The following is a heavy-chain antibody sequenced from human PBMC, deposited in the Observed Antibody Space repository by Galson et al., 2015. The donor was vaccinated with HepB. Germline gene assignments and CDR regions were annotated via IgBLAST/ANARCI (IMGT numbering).Heavy chain of an antibody. J-gene: IGHJ6*02. CDR3: ARAPLSYYNGIPTYYYGMDV. CDR1: GGTFSSYA. D-gene: IGHD3-10*01. Sequence: SVKVSCKASGGTFSSYAISWVRQAPGQGLEWMGGIIPIFGTANYAQKFQGRVTITADESTSTAYMELSSLRSEDTAVYCCARAPLSYYNGIPTYYYGMDVWGQGTTVTVSS. V-gene: IGHV1-69*13. CDR2: IIPIFGTA.